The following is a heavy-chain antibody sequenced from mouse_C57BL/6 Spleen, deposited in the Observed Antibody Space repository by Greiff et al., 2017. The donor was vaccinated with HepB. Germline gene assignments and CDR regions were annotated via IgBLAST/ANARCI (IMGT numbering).Heavy chain of an antibody. J-gene: IGHJ2*01. CDR2: IDPSDSYT. Sequence: QVQLQQPGAELVMPGASVKLSCKASGYTFTSYWMHWVKQRPGQGLEWIGEIDPSDSYTNYNQKFKDKATLTVDKSSSTAYMQLSSLTSEDSAVYYCESEGEGTAKAPYYDDWGQGTTLTVSS. V-gene: IGHV1-69*01. CDR3: ESEGEGTAKAPYYDD. CDR1: GYTFTSYW. D-gene: IGHD3-3*01.